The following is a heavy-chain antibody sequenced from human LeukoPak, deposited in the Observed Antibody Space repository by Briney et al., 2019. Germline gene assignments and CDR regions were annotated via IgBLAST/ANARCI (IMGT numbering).Heavy chain of an antibody. V-gene: IGHV1-18*01. J-gene: IGHJ5*02. CDR3: ARRGFNYGQGYFDP. Sequence: ASVKVSCKASGYTFTTYGIIWVRQAPGQGLEWMGWMNTYNGNANYAQKFRGRVTMTTDTSTNMAYLEVRSLGSDDQAVYYCARRGFNYGQGYFDPWGQGTLVTVSP. CDR1: GYTFTTYG. D-gene: IGHD5-18*01. CDR2: MNTYNGNA.